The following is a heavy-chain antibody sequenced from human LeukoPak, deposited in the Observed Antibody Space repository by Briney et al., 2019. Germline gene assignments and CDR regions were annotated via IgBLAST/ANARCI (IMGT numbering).Heavy chain of an antibody. Sequence: GGSLRLSCAASGFTVSSNYMSWVRQAPGKGLEWVSVIYSGGSTYYADSVKGRFTTSRDNSKNTLYLQMNSLRAEDTAVYYCARGLSGDCYDYWGQGTLVTVSS. D-gene: IGHD2-8*02. CDR2: IYSGGST. V-gene: IGHV3-53*01. CDR3: ARGLSGDCYDY. J-gene: IGHJ4*02. CDR1: GFTVSSNY.